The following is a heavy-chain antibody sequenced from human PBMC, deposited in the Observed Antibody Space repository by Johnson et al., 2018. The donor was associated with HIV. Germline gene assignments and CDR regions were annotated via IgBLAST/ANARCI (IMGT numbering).Heavy chain of an antibody. D-gene: IGHD3-10*01. J-gene: IGHJ3*02. CDR3: ARERGITIFDI. Sequence: VQLVESGGGLVQPGGSLRLSCAASGFTVSSNEMSWVRQAPGKGLEWVSSISGGSTYYADSRKGRFTISRDSSKNAVYLQMSSLRAEDTALYYCARERGITIFDIWGQGTMVTVSS. CDR2: ISGGST. CDR1: GFTVSSNE. V-gene: IGHV3-38-3*01.